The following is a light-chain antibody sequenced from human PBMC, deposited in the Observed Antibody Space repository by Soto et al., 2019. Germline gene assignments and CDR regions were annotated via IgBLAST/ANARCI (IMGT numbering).Light chain of an antibody. Sequence: QSVLTQAPSASGTPGQRVTISCSGSSSNIGTYSVYWYQQLPGTAPKLLIYGNNQRPSGVPDRFSGSKSGTSASLAVSGLRSEDEADYYCAAWDASLSGRVFGGGTKLTVL. CDR3: AAWDASLSGRV. CDR2: GNN. V-gene: IGLV1-47*01. CDR1: SSNIGTYS. J-gene: IGLJ3*02.